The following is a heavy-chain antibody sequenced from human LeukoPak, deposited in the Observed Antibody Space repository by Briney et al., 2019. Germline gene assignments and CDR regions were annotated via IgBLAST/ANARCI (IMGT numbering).Heavy chain of an antibody. CDR2: IYSDGST. Sequence: GGSLRLSCAASGFSVSTNYMSWVRQAPGRGLEWVSVIYSDGSTYYPDTVKGRFTISRDNSKNTVYLQMNSLRADDTAVYYCARVGQGGSRYGSVHFDYWGQGILVTVSS. J-gene: IGHJ4*02. D-gene: IGHD2-15*01. CDR1: GFSVSTNY. V-gene: IGHV3-53*01. CDR3: ARVGQGGSRYGSVHFDY.